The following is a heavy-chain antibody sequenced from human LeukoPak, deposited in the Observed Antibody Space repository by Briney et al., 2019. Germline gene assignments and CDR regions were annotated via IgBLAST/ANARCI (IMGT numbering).Heavy chain of an antibody. V-gene: IGHV4-59*01. J-gene: IGHJ4*02. D-gene: IGHD2-15*01. CDR1: GGSISSYY. CDR3: ARAQKYCSGGSCSYLFDY. CDR2: IYYSGST. Sequence: SETLSLACTVSGGSISSYYWSWIRQPPGKGLEWIGYIYYSGSTNYNPSLKSRVTISVDTSKNQFSLKLSSVTAADTAVYYCARAQKYCSGGSCSYLFDYWGQGTLVTVSS.